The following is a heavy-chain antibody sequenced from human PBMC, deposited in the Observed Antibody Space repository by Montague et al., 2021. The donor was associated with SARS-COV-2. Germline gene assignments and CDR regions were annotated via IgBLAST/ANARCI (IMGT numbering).Heavy chain of an antibody. D-gene: IGHD3/OR15-3a*01. CDR1: GGSFTTYY. J-gene: IGHJ1*01. CDR3: ACNSFRARFLDWSFYFTL. V-gene: IGHV4-34*01. Sequence: SETLSLTCAVYGGSFTTYYWSWIRQPPGKGLEWIGEINHGGTTNFNPALKSRVTMSVDTSKNQFSLTLTSVTAADTAIYFCACNSFRARFLDWSFYFTLWGQGSVVTGSS. CDR2: INHGGTT.